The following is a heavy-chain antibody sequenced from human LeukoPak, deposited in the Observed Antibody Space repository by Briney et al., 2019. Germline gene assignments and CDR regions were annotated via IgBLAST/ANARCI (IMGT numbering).Heavy chain of an antibody. J-gene: IGHJ4*02. V-gene: IGHV3-9*01. CDR3: VKGNRGALFGVVMGFDH. Sequence: GRSLRLSCAASGFTFEDYGMHWVRQAPGKGLEWVAGIDWNSEHTGYGDSVKGRFTVSRDNVKKSLYLEMDSLRPGDTGFYYCVKGNRGALFGVVMGFDHWGQGTPVTVSS. D-gene: IGHD3-3*01. CDR1: GFTFEDYG. CDR2: IDWNSEHT.